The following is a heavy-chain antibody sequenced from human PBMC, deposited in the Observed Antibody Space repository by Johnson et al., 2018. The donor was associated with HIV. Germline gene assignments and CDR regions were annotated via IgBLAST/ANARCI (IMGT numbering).Heavy chain of an antibody. CDR2: ISYDGSNK. J-gene: IGHJ3*02. Sequence: VQLVESGGGVVRPGGSLRLSCAASGFTFDTYGMTWVRQSPGKGLEWVVVISYDGSNKYYADSVKGRFTISRDNSKNTLYLQMNSLRGEDTAVYYCARDLAVRSGWYAFDIWGQGTMVTVSS. CDR3: ARDLAVRSGWYAFDI. CDR1: GFTFDTYG. V-gene: IGHV3-30*03. D-gene: IGHD6-13*01.